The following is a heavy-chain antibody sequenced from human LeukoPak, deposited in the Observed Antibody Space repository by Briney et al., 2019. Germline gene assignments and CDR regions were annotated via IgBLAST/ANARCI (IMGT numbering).Heavy chain of an antibody. D-gene: IGHD1-1*01. CDR1: GFTFSNYA. CDR3: AKAPLWNADSYFDY. Sequence: GGSLRLSCAASGFTFSNYAMSWVRQAPGRGLEWVSGIRNSGDSTYYADSVKGRFTISRDNSKNTLYLQLISLGADDTAIYYCAKAPLWNADSYFDYWGQGTPVTVTS. CDR2: IRNSGDST. V-gene: IGHV3-23*01. J-gene: IGHJ4*02.